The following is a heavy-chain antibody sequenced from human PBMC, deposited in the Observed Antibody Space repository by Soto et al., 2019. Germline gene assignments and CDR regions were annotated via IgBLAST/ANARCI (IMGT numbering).Heavy chain of an antibody. Sequence: ASVKVSCKASGYTFTSYGISWVRQAPGQGLEWMGWISAYNGNTNYAQNFQGRVSITADKSTGTAYMELSSLRSDDTAVFYCARGTIPADHFYYAMDVWGQGTSVTVSS. CDR2: ISAYNGNT. J-gene: IGHJ6*02. D-gene: IGHD2-2*01. V-gene: IGHV1-18*01. CDR3: ARGTIPADHFYYAMDV. CDR1: GYTFTSYG.